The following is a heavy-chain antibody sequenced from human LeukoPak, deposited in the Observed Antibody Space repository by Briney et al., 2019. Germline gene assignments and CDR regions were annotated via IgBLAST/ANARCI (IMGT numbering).Heavy chain of an antibody. CDR3: ARLSPRYYYDSSGPWFDP. V-gene: IGHV3-30*02. CDR1: GFTFSSYG. CDR2: IRYDGSNK. J-gene: IGHJ5*02. Sequence: GGSLRLSCAASGFTFSSYGMHWVRQAPGKGLEWVAFIRYDGSNKYYADSVKGRFTISRDNSKNTLYLQMNSLRAEDTAVYYCARLSPRYYYDSSGPWFDPWGQGTLVTVSS. D-gene: IGHD3-22*01.